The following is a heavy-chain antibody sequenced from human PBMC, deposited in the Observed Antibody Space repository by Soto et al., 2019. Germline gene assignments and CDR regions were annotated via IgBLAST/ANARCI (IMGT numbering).Heavy chain of an antibody. CDR3: VHPTPYSSSRIDY. V-gene: IGHV2-5*04. D-gene: IGHD6-6*01. Sequence: QITLKESGPTLVKPTQTLTLTCTFSGFSLSARGVGVGWIRQPPGKALEWLTFIYWDDDKRFSPSLKSRLTITKDTSKHPVVLTMANIDPVDTGTYYCVHPTPYSSSRIDYCGQGTLVTVSS. J-gene: IGHJ4*02. CDR2: IYWDDDK. CDR1: GFSLSARGVG.